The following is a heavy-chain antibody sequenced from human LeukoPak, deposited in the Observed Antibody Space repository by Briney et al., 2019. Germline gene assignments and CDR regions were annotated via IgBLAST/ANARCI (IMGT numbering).Heavy chain of an antibody. J-gene: IGHJ6*02. Sequence: GGSLRLYCAASGFTFSSYAMSWARQAPGKGLGWVSAISGSGGSTYYADSVKGRFTISRDNSKNTLYLQMNSLRAEDAAVYYCAKDPDTAMADCYCYGTDVWGQGTTVTVSS. CDR3: AKDPDTAMADCYCYGTDV. D-gene: IGHD5-18*01. CDR2: ISGSGGST. CDR1: GFTFSSYA. V-gene: IGHV3-23*01.